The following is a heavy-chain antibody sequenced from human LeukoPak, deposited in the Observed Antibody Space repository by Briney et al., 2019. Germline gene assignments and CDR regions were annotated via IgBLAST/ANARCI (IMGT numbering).Heavy chain of an antibody. V-gene: IGHV4-38-2*02. CDR1: GYSISSGYY. CDR2: IYYSGST. J-gene: IGHJ4*02. CDR3: ARDIGTN. D-gene: IGHD1-14*01. Sequence: SETLSLTCTVSGYSISSGYYWGWIRQPPGKGLEWIGSIYYSGSTYYNPSLKSRVTISVDTSKNQFSLKLSSVTAADTAVYYCARDIGTNWGQGTLVTVSS.